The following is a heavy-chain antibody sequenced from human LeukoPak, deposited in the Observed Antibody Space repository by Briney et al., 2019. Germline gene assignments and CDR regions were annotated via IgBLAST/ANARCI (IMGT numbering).Heavy chain of an antibody. CDR1: GFTFSSYE. J-gene: IGHJ4*02. CDR2: ISSSSSYI. D-gene: IGHD1-26*01. Sequence: GGSLRLSCAASGFTFSSYEMNWVRQAPGKGLEWVSSISSSSSYIYYADSVKGRFTISRDNAKNSLYLQMNSLRAEDTAVYYCARDARSTAFDYWGQGTLVTVSS. CDR3: ARDARSTAFDY. V-gene: IGHV3-21*01.